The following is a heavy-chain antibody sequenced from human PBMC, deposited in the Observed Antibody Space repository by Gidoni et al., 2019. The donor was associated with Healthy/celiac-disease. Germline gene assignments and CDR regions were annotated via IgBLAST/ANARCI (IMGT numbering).Heavy chain of an antibody. D-gene: IGHD4-17*01. J-gene: IGHJ5*02. Sequence: QVQLVESGGGLVKPGGSLSLSCAASGFTFRDYYMSWISQAAGKGLEWVLYISSSSSYTNYADSVKGRFTISRDNAKNSLYLQMNSLRAEDTAVYYCARVLQDDYGDYGRWFDPWGQGTLVTVSS. CDR2: ISSSSSYT. CDR3: ARVLQDDYGDYGRWFDP. V-gene: IGHV3-11*06. CDR1: GFTFRDYY.